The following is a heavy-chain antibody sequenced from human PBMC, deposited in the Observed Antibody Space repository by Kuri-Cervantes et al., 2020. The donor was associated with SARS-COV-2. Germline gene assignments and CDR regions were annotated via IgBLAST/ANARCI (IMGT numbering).Heavy chain of an antibody. V-gene: IGHV3-30*02. J-gene: IGHJ4*02. CDR2: IRHDGSNT. D-gene: IGHD3-16*02. CDR1: GFTFSSYG. CDR3: ARVRLGELSPWF. Sequence: GESLKISCAASGFTFSSYGMHWVRQAPGKGLEWVAFIRHDGSNTYYPDSVKGRFTISRDNAKNSLYLQMNSLRAEETAVYYCARVRLGELSPWFWGQGTLVTVSS.